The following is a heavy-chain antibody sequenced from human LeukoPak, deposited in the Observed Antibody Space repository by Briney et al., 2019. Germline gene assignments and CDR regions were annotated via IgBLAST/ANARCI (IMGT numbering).Heavy chain of an antibody. CDR2: ISAYNGNT. CDR3: ARVGRTYDYVWGSYRYGFADY. V-gene: IGHV1-18*01. J-gene: IGHJ4*02. D-gene: IGHD3-16*02. CDR1: GYTFTSYG. Sequence: ASVKVSCKASGYTFTSYGISWVRQAPGQGLEWMGWISAYNGNTNYAQKLQGRVTMTTDTSTSTAYMELRSLRSDDTAVYYCARVGRTYDYVWGSYRYGFADYWGQGTLVTVSS.